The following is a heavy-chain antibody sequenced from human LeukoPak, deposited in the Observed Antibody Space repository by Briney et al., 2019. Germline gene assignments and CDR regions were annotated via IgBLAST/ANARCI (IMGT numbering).Heavy chain of an antibody. CDR2: IYYSGST. J-gene: IGHJ5*02. V-gene: IGHV4-59*12. Sequence: SETLSLTCTVSGGSISSYYWSWIRQPPGKGLEWIGYIYYSGSTNYNPSLKSRVTISVDTSKNQFSLKLSSVTAADTAVYFCARGEGSRFLDLSKNWFDPWGQGTLVTVSS. CDR1: GGSISSYY. CDR3: ARGEGSRFLDLSKNWFDP. D-gene: IGHD3-3*01.